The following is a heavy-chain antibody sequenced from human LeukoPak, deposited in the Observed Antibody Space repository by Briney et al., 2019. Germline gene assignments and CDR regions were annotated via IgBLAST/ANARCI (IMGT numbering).Heavy chain of an antibody. CDR2: IYHSGST. Sequence: SETLSLTCTVSGYSISSGYYWGWIRQPPGKGLEWIGSIYHSGSTYYNPSLKSRVTISVDTSKNQFSLKLSSVTAADTAVYYCARVTHYYDSSGYYLGAFDIWGQGTMVTVSS. V-gene: IGHV4-38-2*02. CDR3: ARVTHYYDSSGYYLGAFDI. D-gene: IGHD3-22*01. J-gene: IGHJ3*02. CDR1: GYSISSGYY.